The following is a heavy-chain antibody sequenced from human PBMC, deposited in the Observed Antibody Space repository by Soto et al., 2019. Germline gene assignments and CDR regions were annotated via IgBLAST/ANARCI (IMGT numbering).Heavy chain of an antibody. CDR1: GFTFSSYW. CDR3: ARDSGGYVWGSYRTYGMDV. Sequence: GGSLRLSCAASGFTFSSYWMSWVRQAPGKGLEWVANIKQDGSEKYYVDSVKGRFTISRDNAKNSLYLQMNSLRAEDTAVYYCARDSGGYVWGSYRTYGMDVWGQGTTVTVS. J-gene: IGHJ6*02. D-gene: IGHD3-16*02. V-gene: IGHV3-7*05. CDR2: IKQDGSEK.